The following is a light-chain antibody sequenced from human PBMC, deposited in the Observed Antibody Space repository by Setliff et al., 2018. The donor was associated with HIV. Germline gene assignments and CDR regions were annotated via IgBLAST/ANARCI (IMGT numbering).Light chain of an antibody. J-gene: IGLJ2*01. Sequence: QSVLTQPRSVSGSPGQSVTMSCTGTSSDVGGYNYVSWYQQHPGKAPKLMIYDVSKRPSGVPDRFSGSKSGSTAFLTISGLQGEDEADYYCCSYAGSYTVLFGGGTKVTVL. CDR1: SSDVGGYNY. CDR2: DVS. CDR3: CSYAGSYTVL. V-gene: IGLV2-11*01.